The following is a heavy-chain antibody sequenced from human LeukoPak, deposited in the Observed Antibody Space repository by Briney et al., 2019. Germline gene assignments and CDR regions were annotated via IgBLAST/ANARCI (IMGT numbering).Heavy chain of an antibody. D-gene: IGHD2-15*01. CDR2: INPNSGGT. Sequence: GASVKVSCKASGYTFTGYYMHWVRQAPGQGLEWMGWINPNSGGTNYAQKFQGRVTMTRETSISTAYIELSSLRSDDTAVYYCARVRVVAGLRYYYYYGMDVWGQGTTVTVSS. J-gene: IGHJ6*02. CDR3: ARVRVVAGLRYYYYYGMDV. V-gene: IGHV1-2*02. CDR1: GYTFTGYY.